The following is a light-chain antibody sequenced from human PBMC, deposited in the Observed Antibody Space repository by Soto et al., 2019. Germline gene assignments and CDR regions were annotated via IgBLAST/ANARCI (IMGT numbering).Light chain of an antibody. CDR3: QQYASSPRT. Sequence: EIVLTQSPGTLSLSSGERATLSCRASQSVRSNYLAWYQQKPGQAPRLLIYGASSRATGIPDRFGGSGSGTDFTLTISRREPEEFAVYYCQQYASSPRTFGGGTKVEIK. CDR1: QSVRSNY. CDR2: GAS. V-gene: IGKV3-20*01. J-gene: IGKJ4*02.